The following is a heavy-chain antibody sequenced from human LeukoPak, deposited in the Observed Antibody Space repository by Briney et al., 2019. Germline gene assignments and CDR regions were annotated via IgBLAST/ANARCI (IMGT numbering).Heavy chain of an antibody. CDR1: GFTFSSYW. Sequence: GGSLRLSCAASGFTFSSYWMHWVRQAPGKGLVWVSRINSGGSSTSYADSVKGRFTISRDNDKNTLYLQMNSPKAEDTAVYYCARRGYGSGKDWFDPWGQGTLVTVSS. CDR3: ARRGYGSGKDWFDP. CDR2: INSGGSST. D-gene: IGHD3-10*01. V-gene: IGHV3-74*01. J-gene: IGHJ5*02.